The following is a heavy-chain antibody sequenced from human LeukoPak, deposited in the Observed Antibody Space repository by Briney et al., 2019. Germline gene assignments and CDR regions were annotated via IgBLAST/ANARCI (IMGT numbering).Heavy chain of an antibody. CDR3: AKDFGVAHVLAN. V-gene: IGHV3-30*02. J-gene: IGHJ4*02. D-gene: IGHD3-3*01. CDR1: GFTFSSYG. CDR2: IRYDGSNK. Sequence: GGSLRLSCAASGFTFSSYGMHWVRQAPGKGLEWVEFIRYDGSNKYYADSVKGRFTISRDNSKNTLYLQMNSLRAEDTAVYYCAKDFGVAHVLANWGQGTLVTVSS.